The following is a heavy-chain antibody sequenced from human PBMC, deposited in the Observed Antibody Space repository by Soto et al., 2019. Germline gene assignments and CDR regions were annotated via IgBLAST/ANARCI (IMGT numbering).Heavy chain of an antibody. V-gene: IGHV4-39*01. CDR1: GGSISSSSYY. CDR2: IYYSGST. Sequence: ETLSLTCTVSGGSISSSSYYWGWIRQPPGKGLEWIGSIYYSGSTYYNPSLKSRVTISVDTSKNQFSLKLSSVTAADTAVYYCASRTNTGFDYWGQGTLVTVSS. D-gene: IGHD1-1*01. J-gene: IGHJ4*02. CDR3: ASRTNTGFDY.